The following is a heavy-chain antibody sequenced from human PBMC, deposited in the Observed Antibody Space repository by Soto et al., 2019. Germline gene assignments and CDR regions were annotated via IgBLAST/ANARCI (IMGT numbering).Heavy chain of an antibody. CDR1: GGTFSSYA. V-gene: IGHV1-69*01. CDR2: IIPIFGTA. Sequence: QVQLVQSGAEVKKPGSSVKVSCKASGGTFSSYAISWVRQAPGQGLEWMGGIIPIFGTANYAQKFQGRVTITADESTSTAYMELSSLRSEDTAVYYSARGPLLDCSSTSCYPDDYYYYGMDVWGHGTTVTVSS. CDR3: ARGPLLDCSSTSCYPDDYYYYGMDV. J-gene: IGHJ6*02. D-gene: IGHD2-2*01.